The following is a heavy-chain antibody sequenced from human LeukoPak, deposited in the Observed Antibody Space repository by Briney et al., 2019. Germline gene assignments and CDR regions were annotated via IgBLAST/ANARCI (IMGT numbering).Heavy chain of an antibody. CDR2: IYYSGST. CDR3: ARWVLTPGDYYFDY. J-gene: IGHJ4*02. V-gene: IGHV4-59*08. CDR1: GGSISSYY. Sequence: SETLSLTCTVSGGSISSYYWSWIRQPPGKGLERIGYIYYSGSTNYNPSLKSRVTISVDTSKNQFSLKLSSVTAADTAVYYCARWVLTPGDYYFDYWGQGTLVTVSS. D-gene: IGHD4-17*01.